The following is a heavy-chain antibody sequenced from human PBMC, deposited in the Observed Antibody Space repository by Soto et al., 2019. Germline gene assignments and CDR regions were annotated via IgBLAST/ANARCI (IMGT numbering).Heavy chain of an antibody. J-gene: IGHJ4*02. Sequence: SETLSLTCAVYGESFSGYYWSWIRQPPGKGLEWIGEINHSGSTNYNPSLKSRVTISIDTSKNQFSLKLSSVTAADTAIYHCARGGDWMRNWGQGTLVTVSS. CDR2: INHSGST. CDR3: ARGGDWMRN. V-gene: IGHV4-34*01. D-gene: IGHD2-21*02. CDR1: GESFSGYY.